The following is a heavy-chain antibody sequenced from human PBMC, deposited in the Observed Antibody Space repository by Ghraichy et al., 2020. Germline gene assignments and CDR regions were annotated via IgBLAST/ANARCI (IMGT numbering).Heavy chain of an antibody. CDR2: IWYDGSNK. Sequence: GGSLRLSCAASGFTFSSYGMHWVRQAPGKGLEWVAVIWYDGSNKYYADSVKGRFTISRDNSKNTLYLQMNSLRAEDTAVYYCARDFKRKDSSGYFDYWGQGTLVTVSS. V-gene: IGHV3-33*08. J-gene: IGHJ4*02. CDR3: ARDFKRKDSSGYFDY. D-gene: IGHD3-22*01. CDR1: GFTFSSYG.